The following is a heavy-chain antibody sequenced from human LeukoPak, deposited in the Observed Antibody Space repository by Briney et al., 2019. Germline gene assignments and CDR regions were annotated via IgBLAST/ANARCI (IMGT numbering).Heavy chain of an antibody. CDR3: ARGHSITMIVVVTPNHYFDY. Sequence: PSETLSLTCAVYGGSFSGYYWSWIRQPPGKGLEWIGEINHSGSTNYNPSLKSRVTTSVDTSKNQFSLKLSSVTAADTAVYYCARGHSITMIVVVTPNHYFDYWGQGTLVTVSS. CDR1: GGSFSGYY. CDR2: INHSGST. D-gene: IGHD3-22*01. V-gene: IGHV4-34*01. J-gene: IGHJ4*02.